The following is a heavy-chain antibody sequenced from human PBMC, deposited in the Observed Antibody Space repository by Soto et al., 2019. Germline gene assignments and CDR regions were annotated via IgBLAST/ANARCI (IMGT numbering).Heavy chain of an antibody. Sequence: GKVCGRASGYTLTSYGISWGRQTHVQGLEWMGWISAYNGNTNYAQKLQGRVTMTTDTSTSTAYMELRSLRSDDTAVYYCARDIAVVTAAIPSPERMDVWGQGTKVT. CDR3: ARDIAVVTAAIPSPERMDV. CDR1: GYTLTSYG. J-gene: IGHJ6*02. V-gene: IGHV1-18*01. D-gene: IGHD2-2*02. CDR2: ISAYNGNT.